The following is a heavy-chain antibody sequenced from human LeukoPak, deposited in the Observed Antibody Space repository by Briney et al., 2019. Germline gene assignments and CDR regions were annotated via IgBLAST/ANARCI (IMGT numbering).Heavy chain of an antibody. CDR1: GFSFSSYS. D-gene: IGHD6-13*01. J-gene: IGHJ4*02. CDR2: ISSSSSYI. CDR3: ARDSSSNWIFDY. V-gene: IGHV3-21*01. Sequence: GGALRLSCAASGFSFSSYSMNWVRQAPGEGLVWVSSISSSSSYIYYADSAKGRVTISTDNTKNSLYLKMNSLRAEDTAVYYCARDSSSNWIFDYWGQGTLVTVSS.